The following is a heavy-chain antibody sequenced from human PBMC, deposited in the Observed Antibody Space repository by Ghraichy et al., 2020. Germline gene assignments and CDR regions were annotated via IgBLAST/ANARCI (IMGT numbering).Heavy chain of an antibody. V-gene: IGHV4-4*09. D-gene: IGHD3-3*01. CDR1: GGSISSYY. CDR2: IYTSGST. Sequence: SETLSLTCTVSGGSISSYYWSWIRQPPGKGLEWIGYIYTSGSTNYNPSLKSRVTISVDTSKNQFSLKLSSVTAADTAVYYCARGYYDFWSGYSEEIHYYYGMDVWGQGTTVTVSS. J-gene: IGHJ6*02. CDR3: ARGYYDFWSGYSEEIHYYYGMDV.